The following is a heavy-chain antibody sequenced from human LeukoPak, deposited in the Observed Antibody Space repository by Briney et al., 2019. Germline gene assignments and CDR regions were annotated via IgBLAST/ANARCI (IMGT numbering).Heavy chain of an antibody. CDR2: INHSGST. D-gene: IGHD3-3*01. J-gene: IGHJ6*02. CDR3: ARDQYYDRYGMDV. Sequence: SETLSLTCAVYGGSFSGYYWSWIRQPPGKGREWIGEINHSGSTNYNPSLKSRVTISVDTSKNQFSLKLSSVTAADTAVYYCARDQYYDRYGMDVWGQGTTVTVSS. V-gene: IGHV4-34*01. CDR1: GGSFSGYY.